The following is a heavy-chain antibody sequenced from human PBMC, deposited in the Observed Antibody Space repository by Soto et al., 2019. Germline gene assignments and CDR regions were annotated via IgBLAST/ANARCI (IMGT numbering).Heavy chain of an antibody. V-gene: IGHV4-61*01. CDR2: IYYSGST. D-gene: IGHD2-21*02. J-gene: IGHJ5*02. CDR1: GGSVSSGSYY. CDR3: ARDLRGASVVVTANTIFQPFDP. Sequence: SETLSLTCTVSGGSVSSGSYYWSWIRQPAGKGLEWIGYIYYSGSTNYNPSLKSRVTISVDTSKNQFSLKLSSVTAADTAVYYCARDLRGASVVVTANTIFQPFDPWGQGTLVTVSS.